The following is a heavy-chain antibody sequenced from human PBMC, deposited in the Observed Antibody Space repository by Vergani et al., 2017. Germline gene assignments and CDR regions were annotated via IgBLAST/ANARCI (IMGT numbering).Heavy chain of an antibody. V-gene: IGHV3-33*06. CDR2: IWYDGNNK. J-gene: IGHJ5*02. CDR1: GFTFSSYG. CDR3: AKVASGANCPRGCRNLFDP. D-gene: IGHD1-1*01. Sequence: QVQLVESGGGVVQPGRSLRLSCAASGFTFSSYGMHWVRQAPGKGLEWVAIIWYDGNNKYYADSVKGRFTISRDNSKNTLSLQMNSLRPEDTAVYFCAKVASGANCPRGCRNLFDPWGQGTLVTVSS.